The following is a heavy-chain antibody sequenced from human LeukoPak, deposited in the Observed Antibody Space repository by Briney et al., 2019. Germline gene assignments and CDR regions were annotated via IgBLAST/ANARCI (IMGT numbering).Heavy chain of an antibody. J-gene: IGHJ6*03. D-gene: IGHD4-17*01. Sequence: PGGSLRLSCAASGFTFSSYEMNWVRQAPGKGLEWVSYISSSGSTIYYADSVKGRFTISRDNAKNSLYLQMNSLRAEDTVVYYCARDGPTTVTYYYYYYYMDVWGKGTTVTVSS. CDR1: GFTFSSYE. V-gene: IGHV3-48*03. CDR2: ISSSGSTI. CDR3: ARDGPTTVTYYYYYYYMDV.